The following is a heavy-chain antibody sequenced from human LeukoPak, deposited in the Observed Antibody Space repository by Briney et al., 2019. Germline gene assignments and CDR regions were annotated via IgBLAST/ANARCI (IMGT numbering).Heavy chain of an antibody. CDR3: ARDRPSRGYSGYDFGGYFDY. D-gene: IGHD5-12*01. CDR1: GFTFSDYY. Sequence: GGSLRLSCAASGFTFSDYYMSWIRQAPGKGLEWVSYISSSGSTIYYADSVKGRFTISRDNAKNPLYLQMNSLRAEDTAVYYCARDRPSRGYSGYDFGGYFDYWGQGTLVTVSS. J-gene: IGHJ4*02. V-gene: IGHV3-11*01. CDR2: ISSSGSTI.